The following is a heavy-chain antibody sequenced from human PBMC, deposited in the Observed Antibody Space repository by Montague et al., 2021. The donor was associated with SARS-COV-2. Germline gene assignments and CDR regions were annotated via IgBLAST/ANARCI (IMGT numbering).Heavy chain of an antibody. J-gene: IGHJ6*02. CDR3: AGGSGRQWLVFYYYCMDV. Sequence: IYYSGSTYYNPSFKSRVTISVDTSKNQFSLKLISVTPAYTAVYYCAGGSGRQWLVFYYYCMDVWGQGTPVTVSS. CDR2: IYYSGST. V-gene: IGHV4-39*01. D-gene: IGHD6-19*01.